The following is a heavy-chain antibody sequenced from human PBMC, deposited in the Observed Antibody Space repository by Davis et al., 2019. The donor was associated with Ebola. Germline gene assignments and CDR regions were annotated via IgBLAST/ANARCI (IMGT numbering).Heavy chain of an antibody. J-gene: IGHJ4*02. D-gene: IGHD4-11*01. Sequence: GGSLRLSCAASGFTFSSYGMHWVRQAPGKGLEWVAVIWYDGSNKYYADSVKGRFTISRDNSKNTLYLQINSLRAEDTAVYYCAKAPDYRASHWGQGILVTVSS. CDR3: AKAPDYRASH. CDR1: GFTFSSYG. CDR2: IWYDGSNK. V-gene: IGHV3-33*06.